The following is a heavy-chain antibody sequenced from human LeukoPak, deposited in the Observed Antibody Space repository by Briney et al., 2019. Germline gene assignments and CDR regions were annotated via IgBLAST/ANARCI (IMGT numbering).Heavy chain of an antibody. D-gene: IGHD5/OR15-5a*01. J-gene: IGHJ4*02. Sequence: ASVKVSCKALGYTFRNFYIHWVRQAPGKGFEWMGWINADSGSTQYVQKFQGRVTMTRDTSTSTVYMELDRLSSDDTAMYYCARDSLRLFDYWGQGTLVTVSS. CDR3: ARDSLRLFDY. V-gene: IGHV1-2*02. CDR1: GYTFRNFY. CDR2: INADSGST.